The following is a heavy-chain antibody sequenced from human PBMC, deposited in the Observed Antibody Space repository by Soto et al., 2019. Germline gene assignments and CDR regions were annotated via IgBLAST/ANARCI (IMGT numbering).Heavy chain of an antibody. CDR2: ISGSGGST. Sequence: GGSLRLPCAASGFTFSSYAMSWVRQAPGKGLEWVSAISGSGGSTYYADSVKGRFTISRDNSKNTLYLQMNSLRAEDTAVYYSATYPPHYNFWSGYFSPDYYYYGMDVWGQGTTVTVSS. CDR3: ATYPPHYNFWSGYFSPDYYYYGMDV. D-gene: IGHD3-3*01. V-gene: IGHV3-23*01. CDR1: GFTFSSYA. J-gene: IGHJ6*02.